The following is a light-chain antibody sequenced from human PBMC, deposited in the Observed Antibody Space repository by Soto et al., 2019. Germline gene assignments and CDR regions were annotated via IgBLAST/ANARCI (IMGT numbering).Light chain of an antibody. CDR1: QNVNTY. CDR2: DAS. Sequence: EIVLTQSPATLSLSPGERATLSCKASQNVNTYIAWYQHKPGQAPRLLIYDASSRATGIPDRISGSGSGTDFTLTISRLEPEDFAVYYCQQYGSAPFTFGPGTKVDIK. CDR3: QQYGSAPFT. V-gene: IGKV3-20*01. J-gene: IGKJ3*01.